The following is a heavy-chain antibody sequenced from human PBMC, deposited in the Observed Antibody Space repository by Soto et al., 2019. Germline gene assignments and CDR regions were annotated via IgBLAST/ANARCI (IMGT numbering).Heavy chain of an antibody. CDR3: ALLRGYYFDY. V-gene: IGHV1-46*01. CDR1: GYTFTSYY. J-gene: IGHJ4*02. D-gene: IGHD2-8*01. CDR2: INPSGGST. Sequence: GASVEVSCKASGYTFTSYYMHWVLQAPGQGLEWMGIINPSGGSTSYAQKFQGRVTMTRDTSTSTVYMELSSLRSEDTAVYYCALLRGYYFDYWGQGTLVTVSS.